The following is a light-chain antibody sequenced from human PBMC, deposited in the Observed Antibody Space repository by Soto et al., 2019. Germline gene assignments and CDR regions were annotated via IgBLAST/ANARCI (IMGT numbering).Light chain of an antibody. CDR3: QKRSNWPIT. CDR1: QSVSNF. CDR2: DKS. J-gene: IGKJ5*01. V-gene: IGKV3-11*01. Sequence: DIVLTQSPGTLSLSPGNRATLSCRASQSVSNFLAWYQQKTGQAPRLLIYDKSNRATGIPDRLSGSGSGTDLNLTINKLDPEDFAVYYCQKRSNWPITCGQGTRLEI.